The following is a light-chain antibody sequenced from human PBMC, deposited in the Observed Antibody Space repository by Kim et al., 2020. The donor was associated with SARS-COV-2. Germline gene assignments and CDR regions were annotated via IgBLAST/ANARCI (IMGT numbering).Light chain of an antibody. CDR3: SAWDKSRKAYV. V-gene: IGLV10-54*04. CDR1: SYNVGNEG. J-gene: IGLJ1*01. CDR2: RSN. Sequence: QAGLTQPPSVSKGLRQTATLTCSGNSYNVGNEGAAWLQHHQGHPPKLLFYRSNERPSGISERFSASRSGNTASLTITGLQPEDEADYYCSAWDKSRKAYVFGTGTKVTVL.